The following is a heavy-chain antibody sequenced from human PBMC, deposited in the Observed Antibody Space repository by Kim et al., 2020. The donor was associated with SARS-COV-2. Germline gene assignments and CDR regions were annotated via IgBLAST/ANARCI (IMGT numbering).Heavy chain of an antibody. CDR3: AKDMGRWLQLFGY. Sequence: GGSLRLSCAASGFTFGGYAMHWVRQAPGKGLEWVSGISWNSGSIGYADSVKGRFTISRDNAKNSLYLQMNSLRAEDTALYYCAKDMGRWLQLFGYWGQGTLVTVSS. CDR2: ISWNSGSI. CDR1: GFTFGGYA. J-gene: IGHJ4*02. V-gene: IGHV3-9*01. D-gene: IGHD5-12*01.